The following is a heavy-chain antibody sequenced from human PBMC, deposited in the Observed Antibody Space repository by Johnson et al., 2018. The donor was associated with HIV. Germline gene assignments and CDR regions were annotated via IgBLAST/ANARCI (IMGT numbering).Heavy chain of an antibody. J-gene: IGHJ3*02. Sequence: VQLVESGGGLIQPGGSLRLSCEASGFTVSTYYMTWVRQASGKGLELVSLLYSSGKTYYADSVKGLFTISRDYSKNRLYLQMNSLRAEDTAVYYCASQIYDYDSGGYSGVFDIWGQGTMVTVSS. D-gene: IGHD3-22*01. V-gene: IGHV3-53*01. CDR2: LYSSGKT. CDR3: ASQIYDYDSGGYSGVFDI. CDR1: GFTVSTYY.